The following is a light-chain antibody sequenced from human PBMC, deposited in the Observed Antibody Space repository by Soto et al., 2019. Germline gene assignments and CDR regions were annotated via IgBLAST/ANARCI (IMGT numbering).Light chain of an antibody. CDR3: AAWDDSLSGVV. V-gene: IGLV1-47*01. Sequence: QSVLTQPPSASGTPGQRVTISCSGSTSNIGSNYVYWYQQFPGTAPKLLIYRNNQRPSGVPGRFSGSKSGTSASLAISGLRSEDEADYYCAAWDDSLSGVVFGGGTNVTVL. CDR1: TSNIGSNY. CDR2: RNN. J-gene: IGLJ2*01.